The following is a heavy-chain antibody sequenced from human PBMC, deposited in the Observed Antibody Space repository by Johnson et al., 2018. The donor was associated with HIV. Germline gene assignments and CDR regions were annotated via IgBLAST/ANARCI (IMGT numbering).Heavy chain of an antibody. CDR1: GFTFSSYD. D-gene: IGHD3-10*01. V-gene: IGHV3-20*04. Sequence: VQLVESGGGLVQPGGSLRLSCAASGFTFSSYDMHWVRQAPGKGLEWVSGVNWNGGRTGYADSVKGRFTLSRANAKNSLYLQMNSLRTEDTAVYSCARDLRFNRTVQGLIIISGAFDMWGQGTMVTVSS. CDR2: VNWNGGRT. CDR3: ARDLRFNRTVQGLIIISGAFDM. J-gene: IGHJ3*02.